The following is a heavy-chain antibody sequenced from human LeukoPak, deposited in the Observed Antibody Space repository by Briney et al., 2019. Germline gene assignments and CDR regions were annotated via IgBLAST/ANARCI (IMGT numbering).Heavy chain of an antibody. J-gene: IGHJ4*02. Sequence: GGSLRLSCAASGFSFSTYEMNWVRQAPGKGLEWVSYISSSGSTTYYADSVKGRFTISRDNAKNSVYLQMNSLRAEDTAVYYCARDKERGDSYFNYWGQGTLVAVSS. CDR3: ARDKERGDSYFNY. V-gene: IGHV3-48*03. CDR1: GFSFSTYE. D-gene: IGHD3-10*01. CDR2: ISSSGSTT.